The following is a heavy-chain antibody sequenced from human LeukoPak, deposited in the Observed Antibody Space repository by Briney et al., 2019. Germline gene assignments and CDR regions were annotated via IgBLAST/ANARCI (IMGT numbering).Heavy chain of an antibody. V-gene: IGHV3-7*01. CDR2: IKQDGSDK. Sequence: GGSLRLSCAASGFMFSDFWMSWVRQAPGKGLKWVANIKQDGSDKYYVDSVKGRFTISRDNAKNSLDLQMNSLRGEDTAVYYCARYRGKGTSWPLDVWGQGTIVTVSS. CDR1: GFMFSDFW. CDR3: ARYRGKGTSWPLDV. D-gene: IGHD1-26*01. J-gene: IGHJ3*01.